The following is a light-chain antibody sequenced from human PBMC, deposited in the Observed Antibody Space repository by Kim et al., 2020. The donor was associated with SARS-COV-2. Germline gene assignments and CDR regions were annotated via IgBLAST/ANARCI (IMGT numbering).Light chain of an antibody. CDR2: GKN. CDR3: NSRDSISNHCV. CDR1: SLRTYY. V-gene: IGLV3-19*01. J-gene: IGLJ3*02. Sequence: SSELTQDPAVSVALGQTVRITCQGDSLRTYYASWYQQKPGQAPVFVIYGKNNRPSGIPDRFSGSSSGNTASLTITGAQAEDEADYYCNSRDSISNHCVFGGGTQLTVL.